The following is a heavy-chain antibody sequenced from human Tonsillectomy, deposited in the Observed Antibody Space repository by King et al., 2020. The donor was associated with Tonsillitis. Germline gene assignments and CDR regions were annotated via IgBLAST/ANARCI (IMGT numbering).Heavy chain of an antibody. CDR3: ARDARYYDSRGYTYFFDY. Sequence: VQLQESGPGLVKPSETLSLTCAVSGYSISSGYYWGWIRQPPGKGLEWIGSIYHSGSTYYNPSLKSRVTLSEDTSKNQFSLKLSSVTAADTAVYYCARDARYYDSRGYTYFFDYRGQGTPV. D-gene: IGHD3-22*01. CDR2: IYHSGST. V-gene: IGHV4-38-2*02. CDR1: GYSISSGYY. J-gene: IGHJ4*02.